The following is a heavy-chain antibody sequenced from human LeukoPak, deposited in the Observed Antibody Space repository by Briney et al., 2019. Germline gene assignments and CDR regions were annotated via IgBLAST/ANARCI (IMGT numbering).Heavy chain of an antibody. CDR1: GGSISSSNW. Sequence: SETLSLTCAVSGGSISSSNWWSWVRQPPGKGLEWIGEIYHSGSTNYNPSLKSRVTISVDKSKNQFSLKLSSVTAADTAVYYCARDYLQEPDYYGSGSNFDYWGQGTLVTVSS. V-gene: IGHV4-4*02. J-gene: IGHJ4*02. CDR3: ARDYLQEPDYYGSGSNFDY. D-gene: IGHD3-10*01. CDR2: IYHSGST.